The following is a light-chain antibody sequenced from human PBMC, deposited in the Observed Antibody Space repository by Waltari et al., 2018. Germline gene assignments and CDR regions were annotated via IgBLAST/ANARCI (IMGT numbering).Light chain of an antibody. CDR1: SGHISNV. V-gene: IGLV4-69*01. CDR2: VNSDGSH. J-gene: IGLJ3*02. CDR3: QTGGHGTWV. Sequence: QLVLTQSPSASASLGASVKLTCTLSSGHISNVIAWHQQHPRKGTRYLMKVNSDGSHSKGDEIPDRFSGSSSGAERYLTISSLQSEDEADYYCQTGGHGTWVFGGGTKLTVL.